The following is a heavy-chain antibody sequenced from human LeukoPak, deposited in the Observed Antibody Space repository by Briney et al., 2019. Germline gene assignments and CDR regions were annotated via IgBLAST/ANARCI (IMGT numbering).Heavy chain of an antibody. CDR2: ISSSGSSI. Sequence: GGSLRLSCAASGFTFSSYELNWVRQTPGKGLEWVTYISSSGSSIDYADSVKGRFTISRDNAKNSLCLQMNSLRAEDTALYYCARQYYYDTSGYDAFDIWGQGTMVTVSS. D-gene: IGHD3-22*01. CDR1: GFTFSSYE. CDR3: ARQYYYDTSGYDAFDI. J-gene: IGHJ3*02. V-gene: IGHV3-48*03.